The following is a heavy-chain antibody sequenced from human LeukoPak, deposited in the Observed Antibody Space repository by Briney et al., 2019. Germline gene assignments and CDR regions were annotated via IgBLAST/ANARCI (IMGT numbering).Heavy chain of an antibody. V-gene: IGHV2-5*01. J-gene: IGHJ3*02. Sequence: SGPTLVNPTQTLTLACTFSGFSLSTSGVGVGWIRQPPGKALEWLALIYWNDDKRYRSSLKSRLTITKDTSKNQVVLTVTNVDPVDTATYYCAHMVSTVTTSWGAFDIWGQGTLVTVSS. CDR3: AHMVSTVTTSWGAFDI. CDR1: GFSLSTSGVG. D-gene: IGHD4-17*01. CDR2: IYWNDDK.